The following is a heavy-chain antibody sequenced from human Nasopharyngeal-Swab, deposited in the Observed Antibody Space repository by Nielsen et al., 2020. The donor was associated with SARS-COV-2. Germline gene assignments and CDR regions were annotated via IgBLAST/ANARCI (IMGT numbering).Heavy chain of an antibody. Sequence: GESLKISCAPSGFIFSASAMHWVRQAPGKGLEWLGRIGDKDHNYATTYGASVKGRFTISRDDSKNTAFLQMDSLKTEDTALYYCTTDFYFDYWGQGTLVTVSS. J-gene: IGHJ4*02. CDR1: GFIFSASA. V-gene: IGHV3-73*01. CDR2: IGDKDHNYAT. CDR3: TTDFYFDY.